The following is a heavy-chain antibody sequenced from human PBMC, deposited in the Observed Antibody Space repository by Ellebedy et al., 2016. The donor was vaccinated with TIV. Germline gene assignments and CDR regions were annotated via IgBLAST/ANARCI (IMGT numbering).Heavy chain of an antibody. J-gene: IGHJ6*02. CDR2: ISYDGSNK. Sequence: GGSLRLXXAASGFTFSSYGMHWVRQAPGKGLEWVAVISYDGSNKYYADSVKGRFTISRDNSKNTLYLQMNSLRAEDTAVYYCARDRPGGSGYPYGMDVWGQGTTVTVSS. CDR3: ARDRPGGSGYPYGMDV. D-gene: IGHD3-22*01. CDR1: GFTFSSYG. V-gene: IGHV3-30*03.